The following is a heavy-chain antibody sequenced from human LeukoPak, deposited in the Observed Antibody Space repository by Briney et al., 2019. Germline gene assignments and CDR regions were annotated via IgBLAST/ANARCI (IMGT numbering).Heavy chain of an antibody. CDR2: IYSTGST. V-gene: IGHV4-4*07. CDR1: GGSINFYY. J-gene: IGHJ5*02. CDR3: ARGRGGGGSSNNWFDP. Sequence: SETLSLTCTVSGGSINFYYWSWIRQPAGKGLEWIGRIYSTGSTNYSPSLKSRVTMSVDKSKNQFSLNLSSVTAADTAVYYCARGRGGGGSSNNWFDPWGQGTLVTVSS. D-gene: IGHD2-15*01.